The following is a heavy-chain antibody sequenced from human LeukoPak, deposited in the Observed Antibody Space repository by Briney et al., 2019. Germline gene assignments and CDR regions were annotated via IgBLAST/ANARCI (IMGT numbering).Heavy chain of an antibody. CDR2: ISGSGGST. V-gene: IGHV3-23*01. D-gene: IGHD5-12*01. CDR3: AKLKGSGYDWDY. CDR1: GFTFSSYA. J-gene: IGHJ4*02. Sequence: GGSLRLSCAASGFTFSSYAMGWVRQAPGKGLEWVSAISGSGGSTYYADSVKGRFTISRDNSKNTLYLQMNSLRAEDTAVYYCAKLKGSGYDWDYWGQGTLVTVSS.